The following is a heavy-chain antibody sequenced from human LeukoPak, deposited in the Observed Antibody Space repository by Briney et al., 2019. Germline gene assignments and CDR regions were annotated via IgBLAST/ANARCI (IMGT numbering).Heavy chain of an antibody. Sequence: GSVKDPCKASGYTFTTYTMHWVRQAPGQKVECMGWINADTGNTKCAQEFQGRLTITRDTSASTVYMDLSSLKSEDMAVYYCARSGGSRGTVTPPGDFWGQGTLVTVSS. CDR1: GYTFTTYT. CDR2: INADTGNT. V-gene: IGHV1-3*03. D-gene: IGHD4-17*01. CDR3: ARSGGSRGTVTPPGDF. J-gene: IGHJ4*02.